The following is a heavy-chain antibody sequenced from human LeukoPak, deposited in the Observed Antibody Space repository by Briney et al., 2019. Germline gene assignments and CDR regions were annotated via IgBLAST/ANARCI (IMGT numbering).Heavy chain of an antibody. V-gene: IGHV3-30*03. CDR2: ISYDGSNK. J-gene: IGHJ4*02. Sequence: GGSLRLSCAASGFTFSSYGMHWVRQAPGKGLEWVAVISYDGSNKYYADSVKGRFTISRDNSKNTLYLQMNSLRAEDTAVYYCASRHDYWGQGTLVTVSS. CDR1: GFTFSSYG. CDR3: ASRHDY.